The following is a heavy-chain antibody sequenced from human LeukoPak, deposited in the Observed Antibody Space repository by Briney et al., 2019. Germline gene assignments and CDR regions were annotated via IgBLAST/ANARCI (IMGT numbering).Heavy chain of an antibody. D-gene: IGHD2-15*01. CDR3: ARAIVVVVAATPLNYYYGMDV. CDR2: MNPNSGNT. V-gene: IGHV1-8*01. J-gene: IGHJ6*01. CDR1: GYTFTSYD. Sequence: RASVKVSCKASGYTFTSYDINWVRQATGQGLEWMGWMNPNSGNTGYAQKFQGRVTMTRNTSISTAYMELSSLRSEDTAVYYCARAIVVVVAATPLNYYYGMDVWGQRTTVTVSS.